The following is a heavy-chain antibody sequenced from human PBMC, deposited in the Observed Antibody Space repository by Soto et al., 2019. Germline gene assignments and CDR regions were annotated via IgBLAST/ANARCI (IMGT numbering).Heavy chain of an antibody. D-gene: IGHD4-4*01. V-gene: IGHV1-18*01. CDR3: AGERSTSNPLDY. Sequence: QVQLVQSGAEVKKPGASVKVSCKASGYSFMTSGISWVRQAPGQGLEWMAWISSYNGNTNYALKFQGRVSLTTDTSTTTAYMELRSLRSDDTAVYYCAGERSTSNPLDYWGQGTLVTVSS. J-gene: IGHJ4*02. CDR2: ISSYNGNT. CDR1: GYSFMTSG.